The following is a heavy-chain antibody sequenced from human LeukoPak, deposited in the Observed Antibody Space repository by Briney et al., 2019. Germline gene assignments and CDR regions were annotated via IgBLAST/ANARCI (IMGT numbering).Heavy chain of an antibody. Sequence: SETLSLTCTVSGDSISSSSYYWGWIRQPPGKGLEWIGSIFYSGNTYCNPSLKSRVTISVDTSKNQFSLKLSSVTAADTAVYYCARDLQFGSGSYWGQGTLVTVSS. V-gene: IGHV4-39*07. CDR2: IFYSGNT. J-gene: IGHJ4*02. D-gene: IGHD3-10*01. CDR1: GDSISSSSYY. CDR3: ARDLQFGSGSY.